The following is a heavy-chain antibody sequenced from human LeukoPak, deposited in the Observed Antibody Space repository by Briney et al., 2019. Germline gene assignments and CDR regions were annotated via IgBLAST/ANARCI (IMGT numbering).Heavy chain of an antibody. CDR1: GLPLRNYW. J-gene: IGHJ4*02. CDR2: NKQDESDN. Sequence: GGSLRLSCAPSGLPLRNYWMSWVRQPPPKGLEWVANNKQDESDNKYVHSVKGRFTISRDNAINTLFLRMNRLRAEDTAVYYWAKAHCSSTRCSRADNWGQGTLVTVSS. V-gene: IGHV3-7*05. CDR3: AKAHCSSTRCSRADN. D-gene: IGHD2-2*01.